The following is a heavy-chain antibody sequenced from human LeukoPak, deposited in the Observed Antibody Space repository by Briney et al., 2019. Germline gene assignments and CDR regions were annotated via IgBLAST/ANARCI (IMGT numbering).Heavy chain of an antibody. Sequence: SETLSLTCTVSGGSISSYYWSWIRQPPGKGLEWIGYIYYSGSTNYNPSLKSRVTISVDTSKNQFSLKLSSVTAADTAVYYCARNLGWLQFEFAYWGQGTLVTVSS. CDR1: GGSISSYY. V-gene: IGHV4-59*01. J-gene: IGHJ4*02. CDR2: IYYSGST. CDR3: ARNLGWLQFEFAY. D-gene: IGHD5-24*01.